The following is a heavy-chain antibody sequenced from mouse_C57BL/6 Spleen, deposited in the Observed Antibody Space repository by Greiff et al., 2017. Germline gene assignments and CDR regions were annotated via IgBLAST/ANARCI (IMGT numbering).Heavy chain of an antibody. CDR3: TRWIITTVLDY. D-gene: IGHD1-1*01. CDR2: IDPETGGT. CDR1: GYTFTDYE. Sequence: VKLVESGAELVRPGASVTLSCKASGYTFTDYEMHWVKQTPVHGLEWIGAIDPETGGTAYNQKFKGKAILTADKSSSTAYMELRSLTSEDSAVYYCTRWIITTVLDYWGQGTTLTVSS. V-gene: IGHV1-15*01. J-gene: IGHJ2*01.